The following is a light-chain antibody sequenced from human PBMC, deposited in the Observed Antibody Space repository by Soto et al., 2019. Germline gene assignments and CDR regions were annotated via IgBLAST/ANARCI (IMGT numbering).Light chain of an antibody. CDR3: QEYLSPRT. CDR1: QSIRGW. CDR2: GAS. J-gene: IGKJ1*01. Sequence: DIQMTQSPSILSASVGDRVTITCRAGQSIRGWLAWYQQKPGKAPDLLIYGASTLEHGVGSRFSGSGYGTEFSLTISSLQPGDYGTYYCQEYLSPRTFGQVTKVQVK. V-gene: IGKV1-5*03.